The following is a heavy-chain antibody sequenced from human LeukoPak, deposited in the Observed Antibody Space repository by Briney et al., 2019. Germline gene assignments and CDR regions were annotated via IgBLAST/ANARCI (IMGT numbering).Heavy chain of an antibody. J-gene: IGHJ4*02. V-gene: IGHV3-30*18. CDR2: ISYDGSNK. D-gene: IGHD1-26*01. CDR1: GFTFSSYD. CDR3: EKEGSNGDFDY. Sequence: PVGSLRLSCAASGFTFSSYDMHWVRQAPGKGLEWVTVISYDGSNKHYGDSVKGRFTISRDNSKNTLYLKMNSVRAEDRAVYYCEKEGSNGDFDYWGEGTMVTVCS.